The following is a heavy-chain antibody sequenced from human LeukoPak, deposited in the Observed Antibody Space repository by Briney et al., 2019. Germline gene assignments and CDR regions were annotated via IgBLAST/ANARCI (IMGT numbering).Heavy chain of an antibody. D-gene: IGHD3-9*01. V-gene: IGHV1-18*01. CDR2: ISAYNGNT. CDR1: GYTFTSYG. Sequence: ASVKVSCKASGYTFTSYGISWVRQAPGQGLEWMGWISAYNGNTNYAQKLQGRVTMTTDTSTSTAYMEPRSLRSDDTAVYYCARSGNILTGYYKARFDYWGQGTLVTVSS. J-gene: IGHJ4*02. CDR3: ARSGNILTGYYKARFDY.